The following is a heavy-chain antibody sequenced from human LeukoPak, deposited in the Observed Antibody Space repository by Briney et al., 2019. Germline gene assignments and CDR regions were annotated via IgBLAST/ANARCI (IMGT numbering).Heavy chain of an antibody. CDR3: AREKWFGRYFDY. V-gene: IGHV3-48*04. D-gene: IGHD3-10*01. J-gene: IGHJ4*02. CDR2: ISSSGSTI. CDR1: GFTFSSYS. Sequence: AGGSLRLSCAASGFTFSSYSMNWVRQAPGKGLEWVSYISSSGSTIYYADSVKGRFTISRDNAKNSLYLQMNSLRAEDTAVYYCAREKWFGRYFDYWGQGTLVTVSS.